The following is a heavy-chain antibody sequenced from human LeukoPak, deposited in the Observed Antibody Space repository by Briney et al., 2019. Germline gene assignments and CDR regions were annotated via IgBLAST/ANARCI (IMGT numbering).Heavy chain of an antibody. D-gene: IGHD3-22*01. CDR2: ITHDGSDK. CDR3: ARAPDSSGWHFDY. CDR1: GFIFRNYW. J-gene: IGHJ4*02. V-gene: IGHV3-7*01. Sequence: GGSLRLSCTTSGFIFRNYWMTWVRQAPGKGLEWVASITHDGSDKYYVDSVKGRFIISRDNGENSLYLQMNSLRVVDTALYYCARAPDSSGWHFDYWGQGTLVGVSS.